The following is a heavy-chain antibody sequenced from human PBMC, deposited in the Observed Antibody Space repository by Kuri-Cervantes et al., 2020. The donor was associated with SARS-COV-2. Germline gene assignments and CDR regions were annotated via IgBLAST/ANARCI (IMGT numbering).Heavy chain of an antibody. CDR3: ARGQNSELLWFGESISYYFDY. D-gene: IGHD3-10*01. CDR1: GGSLSGYY. V-gene: IGHV4-34*01. Sequence: SETLSLTCAVYGGSLSGYYWSWIRQPPGKGLEWIGEINHSGSTNYNPSLKSRVTISVDTSKNQFSLKLSSVTAADTAVYYCARGQNSELLWFGESISYYFDYWGQGTLVTVSS. CDR2: INHSGST. J-gene: IGHJ4*02.